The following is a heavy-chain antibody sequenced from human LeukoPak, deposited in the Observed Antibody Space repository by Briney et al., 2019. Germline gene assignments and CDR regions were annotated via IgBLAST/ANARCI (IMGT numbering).Heavy chain of an antibody. CDR3: AKAGWELRYYYYYMDV. CDR2: ISGSGGST. CDR1: GFTFSTYA. J-gene: IGHJ6*03. Sequence: GGSLRLSCAASGFTFSTYAMTWVRQAPGKGLEWVSVISGSGGSTYYADSVKGRFTISRDNSKNTLYLQMNSLRAEDTAVYYCAKAGWELRYYYYYMDVWGKGTTVTISS. V-gene: IGHV3-23*01. D-gene: IGHD1-26*01.